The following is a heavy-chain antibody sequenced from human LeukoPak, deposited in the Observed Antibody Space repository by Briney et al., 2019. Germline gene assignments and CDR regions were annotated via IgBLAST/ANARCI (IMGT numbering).Heavy chain of an antibody. D-gene: IGHD5-24*01. CDR2: IHYSGGST. Sequence: QPGGSLRLSCAASGFTFSNYALSWVRQAPGKGLEWVSAIHYSGGSTYYADSVKGRFTISRDNSKNTLYLQMNSLRAEDTAVYYCAKVIREVDMSCDYWGQGALVTVSS. V-gene: IGHV3-23*01. CDR1: GFTFSNYA. J-gene: IGHJ4*02. CDR3: AKVIREVDMSCDY.